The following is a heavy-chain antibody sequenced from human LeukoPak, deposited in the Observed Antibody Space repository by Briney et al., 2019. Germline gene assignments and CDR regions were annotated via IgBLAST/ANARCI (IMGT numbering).Heavy chain of an antibody. J-gene: IGHJ4*02. V-gene: IGHV3-74*01. Sequence: GGSLRLSCAASGFPFSTSWMHWFRQAPGKGLVWVSRINPDGSSTSYADSVKGRFTISRDDAKNTLYLQMNSLRAEDTAMYYCARPERPGIAAAGLLFWGQRTLVTVSS. CDR2: INPDGSST. CDR1: GFPFSTSW. CDR3: ARPERPGIAAAGLLF. D-gene: IGHD6-13*01.